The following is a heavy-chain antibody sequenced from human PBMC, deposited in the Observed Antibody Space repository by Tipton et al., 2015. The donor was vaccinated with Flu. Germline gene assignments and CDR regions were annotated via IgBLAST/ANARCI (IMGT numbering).Heavy chain of an antibody. CDR1: GYTFTSYD. V-gene: IGHV1-8*01. CDR2: MNPNSGNT. D-gene: IGHD5-12*01. J-gene: IGHJ6*02. Sequence: QVQLVQSGAEVKKPGASVKVSCKASGYTFTSYDINWVRQATGQGLEWMGWMNPNSGNTGYAQKFQGRVTMTRNTSISTAYMELGSLRSEGTAVYYCARGQGGYDLFACYYGMDVWGQGTTVPVSS. CDR3: ARGQGGYDLFACYYGMDV.